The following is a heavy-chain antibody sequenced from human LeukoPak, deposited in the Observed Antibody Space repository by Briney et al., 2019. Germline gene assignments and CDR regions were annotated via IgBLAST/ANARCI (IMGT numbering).Heavy chain of an antibody. Sequence: GGSLRLSCAASGFTFINAWMAWVRQAPGKGLEWVGRIKAKAHGGTIEYAAPVKGRFTISRDDSKNTLYLQMNSLRAEDTAVYYCAKDNVPIVVVIGTASDYWGQGTLVTVSS. D-gene: IGHD3-22*01. V-gene: IGHV3-15*01. J-gene: IGHJ4*02. CDR2: IKAKAHGGTI. CDR1: GFTFINAW. CDR3: AKDNVPIVVVIGTASDY.